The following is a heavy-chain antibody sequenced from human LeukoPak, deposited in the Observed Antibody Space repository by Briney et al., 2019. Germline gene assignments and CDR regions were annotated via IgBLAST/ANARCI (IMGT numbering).Heavy chain of an antibody. CDR2: ISAYNGNT. V-gene: IGHV1-18*01. Sequence: ASVKVSCKASGYTFTSYGISWVRQAPGQGLEWMGWISAYNGNTNYAQKLQGRVTMTTDTSTSTAYMEPRSLRSDDTAVYYCARDRDIVVVPAATEVFDPWGQGTLVTVSS. CDR3: ARDRDIVVVPAATEVFDP. D-gene: IGHD2-2*01. J-gene: IGHJ5*02. CDR1: GYTFTSYG.